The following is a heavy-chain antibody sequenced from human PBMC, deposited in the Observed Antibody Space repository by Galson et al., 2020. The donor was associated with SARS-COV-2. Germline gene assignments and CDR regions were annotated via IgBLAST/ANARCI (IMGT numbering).Heavy chain of an antibody. J-gene: IGHJ5*02. V-gene: IGHV4-59*08. CDR2: IYYTGRT. Sequence: SETLSLTCTVSGGSISNSYWSWIRQPPGKGLEWIGYIYYTGRTNYNPSLKSRITISVDTTKNQFSLRLTSVTAADTAVYYCATTSLLGYCSGDSCSHNWLDPWGQGTLVTVSS. CDR1: GGSISNSY. D-gene: IGHD2-15*01. CDR3: ATTSLLGYCSGDSCSHNWLDP.